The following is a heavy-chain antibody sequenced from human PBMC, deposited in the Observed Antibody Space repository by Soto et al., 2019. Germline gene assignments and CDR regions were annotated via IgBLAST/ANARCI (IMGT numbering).Heavy chain of an antibody. J-gene: IGHJ6*02. D-gene: IGHD1-7*01. CDR2: IIPVFGSA. Sequence: QVQLVQSGAEVKKPGSSVKVSCKASGDTFSSYSITWVRQAPGQGLEWMGGIIPVFGSANYAQKFQGRVTITADESTSTAYMELSSLRSQDTAVYFCARDDGWKYRYYDMEVWGQGTTVTVSS. CDR1: GDTFSSYS. V-gene: IGHV1-69*01. CDR3: ARDDGWKYRYYDMEV.